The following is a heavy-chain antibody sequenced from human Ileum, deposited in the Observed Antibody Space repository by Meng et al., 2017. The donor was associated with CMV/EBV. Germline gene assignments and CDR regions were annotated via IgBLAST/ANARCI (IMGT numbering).Heavy chain of an antibody. CDR3: KRGVTGGGHAVFSDY. J-gene: IGHJ4*02. CDR2: ISYIDYT. Sequence: GSLRLSCNVSGGSITTYYWTWIRQSPGKGLEWIGYISYIDYTSYNPSLKSRVAISKDTSKNQFFPNLRYVTAADTAVYYCKRGVTGGGHAVFSDYWGPGTLVTVSS. D-gene: IGHD2-2*01. V-gene: IGHV4-59*01. CDR1: GGSITTYY.